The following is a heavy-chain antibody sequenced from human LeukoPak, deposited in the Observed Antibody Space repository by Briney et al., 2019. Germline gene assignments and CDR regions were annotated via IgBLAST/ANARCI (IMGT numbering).Heavy chain of an antibody. J-gene: IGHJ4*02. Sequence: GRSLRLSCAASGFVFSSYEMDWVRQAPGKGLEWVSHITSSGTTIYYADSVKGRFTISRDNAKNSLYLQMNSLRAEDTAVYYCARDMGVIFSVFDYWGQGTLVTVSS. V-gene: IGHV3-48*03. CDR3: ARDMGVIFSVFDY. CDR2: ITSSGTTI. D-gene: IGHD3-10*01. CDR1: GFVFSSYE.